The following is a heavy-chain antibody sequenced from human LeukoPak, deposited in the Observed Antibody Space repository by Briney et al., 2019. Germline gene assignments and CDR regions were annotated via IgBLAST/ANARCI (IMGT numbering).Heavy chain of an antibody. J-gene: IGHJ3*02. CDR3: ARQGCVTTSCFFKRAFDI. CDR2: IYYSGTT. Sequence: SETLSLTCTVSGDSISSNPYYWAWIRQPPGKGLEWIASIYYSGTTFYNPSLKSRVTISVDTSKNQFSLNLGSVTAADTAVYYCARQGCVTTSCFFKRAFDIWGQGTMVTVSS. CDR1: GDSISSNPYY. V-gene: IGHV4-39*01. D-gene: IGHD2-2*01.